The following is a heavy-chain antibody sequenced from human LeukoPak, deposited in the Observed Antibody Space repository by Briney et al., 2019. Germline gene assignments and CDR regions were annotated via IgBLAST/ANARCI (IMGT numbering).Heavy chain of an antibody. CDR3: ARRRSKAYEN. V-gene: IGHV3-53*01. D-gene: IGHD3-22*01. J-gene: IGHJ4*02. CDR2: ISSGGTT. CDR1: GFTVSSNY. Sequence: SGGSLRLSCAASGFTVSSNYMNWVRQAPGKGLEWVSLISSGGTTHHADFVKGRFTISRDNSKNTVYLQMNSLRVDDTAVYYCARRRSKAYENWGQGTLVTVSS.